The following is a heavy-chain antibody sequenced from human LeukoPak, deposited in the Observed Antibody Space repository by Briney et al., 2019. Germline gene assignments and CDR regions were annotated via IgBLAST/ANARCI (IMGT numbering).Heavy chain of an antibody. CDR3: VRDELRTTYRFSWDP. CDR1: GGSIGFYF. J-gene: IGHJ5*02. Sequence: SSETLSLTCTVSGGSIGFYFWSWIRQSAGKGLEWIGRINGNGVTNYNPSLKSPVTMSVDTSKSQFSLNLRSVTAADTSVYYCVRDELRTTYRFSWDPWGQGILVTV. CDR2: INGNGVT. V-gene: IGHV4-4*07. D-gene: IGHD3-16*02.